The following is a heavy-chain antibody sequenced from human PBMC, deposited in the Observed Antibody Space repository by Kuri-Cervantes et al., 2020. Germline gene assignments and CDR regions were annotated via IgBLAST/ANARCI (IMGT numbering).Heavy chain of an antibody. CDR1: GFTFSSYS. V-gene: IGHV3-21*04. CDR2: ISSSSSYI. D-gene: IGHD3-22*01. CDR3: ARLYYYDSVSNY. J-gene: IGHJ4*02. Sequence: LSLTCAASGFTFSSYSMNWVRQAPGKGLEWVSSISSSSSYIYYADSVKGRFTISRDNAKNSLYLQMNSLRAEDTAVYYCARLYYYDSVSNYWGQGTLVTVSS.